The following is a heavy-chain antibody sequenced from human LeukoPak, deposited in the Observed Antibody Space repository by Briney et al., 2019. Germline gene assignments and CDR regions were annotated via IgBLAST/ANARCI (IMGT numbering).Heavy chain of an antibody. Sequence: GGSLRLSCAASGFTFSSYGMHWVRQAPGKGLEWVAIIWYDGSNEYYADSVKGRFTISRDNSKNTLYLQMNSLRAEDTAVYYCAKRNLVLRFLEWLSYYFDYWGQGTLVTVSS. J-gene: IGHJ4*02. CDR1: GFTFSSYG. CDR3: AKRNLVLRFLEWLSYYFDY. CDR2: IWYDGSNE. V-gene: IGHV3-33*06. D-gene: IGHD3-3*01.